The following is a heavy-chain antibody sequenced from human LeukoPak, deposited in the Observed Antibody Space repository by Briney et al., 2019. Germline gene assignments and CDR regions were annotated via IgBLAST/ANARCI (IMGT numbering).Heavy chain of an antibody. J-gene: IGHJ5*02. V-gene: IGHV4-59*08. CDR2: IYYSGST. Sequence: SETLSLTCTVSGGSLSSYSWSWIRQPPGKGLEWIGYIYYSGSTSYNPSLKSRVTISVDTSKNQFSLRLSSVTAADTAVYYCARQTYYYVSGSYHNWFDPWGQGTLVTVSS. CDR1: GGSLSSYS. CDR3: ARQTYYYVSGSYHNWFDP. D-gene: IGHD3-10*01.